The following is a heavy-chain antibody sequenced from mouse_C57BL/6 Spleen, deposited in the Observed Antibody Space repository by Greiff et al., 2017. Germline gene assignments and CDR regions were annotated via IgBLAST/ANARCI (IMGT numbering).Heavy chain of an antibody. CDR1: GYTFTDYE. CDR3: TRVRGYAMDY. V-gene: IGHV1-15*01. Sequence: VQLQQSGAELVRPGASVTLSCKASGYTFTDYEMHWVKQTPVHGLEWIGAIDPETGGTAYNQKFKGKAILTADKASSTAYMELLSLTSEDSAVYYCTRVRGYAMDYWGQGTSVTVSS. J-gene: IGHJ4*01. CDR2: IDPETGGT.